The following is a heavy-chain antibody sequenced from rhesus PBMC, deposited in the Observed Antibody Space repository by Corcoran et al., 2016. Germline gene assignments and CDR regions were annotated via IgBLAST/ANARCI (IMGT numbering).Heavy chain of an antibody. CDR2: INGNSGST. CDR1: GASLSSNW. D-gene: IGHD4-29*01. J-gene: IGHJ4*01. V-gene: IGHV4-80*01. CDR3: ARGQAATPFDY. Sequence: QVQLQESGPGLVKPSETLSLTCNVSGASLSSNWWSWIRQVPGKGLEWIGEINGNSGSTNYNPPLKSRVTISKDASKNQLSLMLSSVTAADTAMYHCARGQAATPFDYWGQGVLVTVSS.